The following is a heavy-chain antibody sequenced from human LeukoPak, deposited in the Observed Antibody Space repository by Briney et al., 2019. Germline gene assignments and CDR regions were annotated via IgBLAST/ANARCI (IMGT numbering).Heavy chain of an antibody. D-gene: IGHD2-21*02. Sequence: SETLSLTCTVSGGSISSGGYYWSWIRQHPGKGLEWIGYIYYSGSTYYNPSLKSRVIISVDTSKNQFSLKLSSVTAADTAVYYCARDTMRGDDYYYNYGMDVWGQGTTVTVSS. CDR3: ARDTMRGDDYYYNYGMDV. CDR1: GGSISSGGYY. CDR2: IYYSGST. J-gene: IGHJ6*02. V-gene: IGHV4-31*03.